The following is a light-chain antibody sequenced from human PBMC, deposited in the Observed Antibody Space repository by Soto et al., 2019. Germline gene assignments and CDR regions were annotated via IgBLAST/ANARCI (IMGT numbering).Light chain of an antibody. V-gene: IGKV1-39*01. Sequence: DIQMTQSPSSLSASVGDRVTITCRASQSISSYLNWYQQKPGKAPKLLIYAASSLQSGVPSRFNGSGSGTDFTLTISSLQPEAFATYYCQQSYSTPLACGRGTKVEIK. CDR2: AAS. CDR3: QQSYSTPLA. CDR1: QSISSY. J-gene: IGKJ1*01.